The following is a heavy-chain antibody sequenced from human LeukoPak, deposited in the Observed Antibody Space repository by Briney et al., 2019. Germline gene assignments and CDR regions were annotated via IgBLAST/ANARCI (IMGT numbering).Heavy chain of an antibody. Sequence: ASVRVSCTASGYTFTGYDINWVRQATGQGLEWMGWMNPKTGDTGYAQKFQGRVNMTRNTSIDTAYMELSGLRSDDTAVYYCTRGSRSGSSRDYWGQGTLLTVSS. CDR3: TRGSRSGSSRDY. CDR2: MNPKTGDT. D-gene: IGHD1-26*01. J-gene: IGHJ4*02. V-gene: IGHV1-8*01. CDR1: GYTFTGYD.